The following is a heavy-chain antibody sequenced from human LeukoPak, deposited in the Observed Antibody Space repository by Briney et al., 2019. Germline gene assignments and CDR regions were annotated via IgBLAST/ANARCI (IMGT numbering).Heavy chain of an antibody. V-gene: IGHV3-30*18. CDR3: AKELQWHLRSYHFDY. CDR1: GFTVSSNS. Sequence: PGGSLRLSRTVSGFTVSSNSMSWVRQAPGKGLEWLAVISYDGLNKNYADSVKGRFSISRDNSKNTLYLQMSSLRAEDTAIYYCAKELQWHLRSYHFDYWGPGALVTVSS. J-gene: IGHJ4*02. CDR2: ISYDGLNK. D-gene: IGHD6-19*01.